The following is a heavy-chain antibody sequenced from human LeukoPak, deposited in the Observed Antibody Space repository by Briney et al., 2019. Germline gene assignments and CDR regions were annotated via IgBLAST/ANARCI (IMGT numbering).Heavy chain of an antibody. D-gene: IGHD3-10*01. V-gene: IGHV4-59*13. Sequence: SETLSLTCTVSGGSIGSCYCYWSRLPPRTGQEVVGLISYNGVTKYNYSLQSRVTMSLDASNSQFSLKLSSVTAADTAIYYCARTPIHYYDSGKPWWTGFDIWGQGAMVTVSS. CDR2: ISYNGVT. CDR1: GGSIGSCY. J-gene: IGHJ3*02. CDR3: ARTPIHYYDSGKPWWTGFDI.